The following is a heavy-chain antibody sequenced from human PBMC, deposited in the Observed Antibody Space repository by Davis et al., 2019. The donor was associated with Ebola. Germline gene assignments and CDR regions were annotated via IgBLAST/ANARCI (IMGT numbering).Heavy chain of an antibody. D-gene: IGHD3-3*01. J-gene: IGHJ5*02. CDR3: ARDRTEWLFGFWFDP. Sequence: ASVKVSCKASGYTFTSYAMNRARQASGQGLEWMGWINTNTGNPTYAKGFTGRFVFSLDTSVSTAYLQISSLKAEDTAVYYCARDRTEWLFGFWFDPWGQGTLVTVSS. CDR1: GYTFTSYA. CDR2: INTNTGNP. V-gene: IGHV7-4-1*02.